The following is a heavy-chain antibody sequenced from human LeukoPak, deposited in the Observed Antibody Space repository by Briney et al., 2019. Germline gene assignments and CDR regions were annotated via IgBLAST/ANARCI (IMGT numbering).Heavy chain of an antibody. Sequence: PSETLSLTCTVSSGFITHYYWYCMRQPPGKALEWIGCVSDTGRTTYNPSLKSRLTISVDTSKRQFFLTLTSLTAADTAVYYCTKGYYEPFDVWGQGILVTVSS. J-gene: IGHJ4*02. CDR3: TKGYYEPFDV. D-gene: IGHD3-16*01. CDR2: VSDTGRT. CDR1: SGFITHYY. V-gene: IGHV4-59*01.